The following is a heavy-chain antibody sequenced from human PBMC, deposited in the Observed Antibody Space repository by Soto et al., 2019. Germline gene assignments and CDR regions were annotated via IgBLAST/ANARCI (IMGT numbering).Heavy chain of an antibody. D-gene: IGHD3-16*01. CDR1: GGSMSCHY. Sequence: ASETLSLTCTVSGGSMSCHYWTWLRQPPGKGLEWIGYISYSGSTYYNPSLKSRVTISADTSRNQFSLKLSSVIAADTAVYYCARADPDASVGYWGQGTLVTVSS. V-gene: IGHV4-59*11. J-gene: IGHJ4*02. CDR3: ARADPDASVGY. CDR2: ISYSGST.